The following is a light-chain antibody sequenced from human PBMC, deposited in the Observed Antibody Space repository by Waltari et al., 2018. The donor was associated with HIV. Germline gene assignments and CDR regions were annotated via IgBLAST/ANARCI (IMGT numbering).Light chain of an antibody. Sequence: DIQMTQSPSSLSASVGDRVTIDCRASQSISFSLNWYQQKPGKVPKLLISAASTLQSGVPSRCSGSGSGTDFTLTIDSLQPDDFATYYCQQSFSSPLSFGPGTKVDIK. V-gene: IGKV1-39*01. CDR3: QQSFSSPLS. CDR2: AAS. J-gene: IGKJ3*01. CDR1: QSISFS.